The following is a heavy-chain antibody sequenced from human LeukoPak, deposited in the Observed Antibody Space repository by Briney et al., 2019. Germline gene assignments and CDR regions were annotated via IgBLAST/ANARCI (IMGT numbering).Heavy chain of an antibody. V-gene: IGHV4-39*07. CDR2: IYYSGST. CDR3: AREEQQLVLDAFDI. Sequence: SETLPLTCTVSGGSISSSSYYWGWIRQPPGKGLEWIGSIYYSGSTYYNPSLKSRVTISVDTSKNQFSLKLSSVTAADTAVYYCAREEQQLVLDAFDIWGQGTMVTVSS. CDR1: GGSISSSSYY. D-gene: IGHD6-13*01. J-gene: IGHJ3*02.